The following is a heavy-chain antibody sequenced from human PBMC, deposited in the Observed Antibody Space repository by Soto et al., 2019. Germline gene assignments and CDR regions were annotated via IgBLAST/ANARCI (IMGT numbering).Heavy chain of an antibody. CDR3: AIVVVVAATPNWFDP. CDR2: IYPGDPDT. D-gene: IGHD2-15*01. J-gene: IGHJ5*02. CDR1: GYSFTSYW. Sequence: HGESLKISCKGSGYSFTSYWIGWVRQMPGKGLEWMGIIYPGDPDTRYSPSFQGQVTISADKSISTAYLQWSSLKASDTAMYYCAIVVVVAATPNWFDPWGQGTLVTVSS. V-gene: IGHV5-51*01.